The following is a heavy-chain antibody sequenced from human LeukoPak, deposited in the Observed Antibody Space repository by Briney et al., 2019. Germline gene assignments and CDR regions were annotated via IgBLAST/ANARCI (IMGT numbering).Heavy chain of an antibody. J-gene: IGHJ5*02. CDR2: IKPDGTTK. V-gene: IGHV3-7*03. D-gene: IGHD3-10*01. CDR3: AKDGYGSGSYYNSWFDP. CDR1: GFPFSSYS. Sequence: GGSLRLSCAASGFPFSSYSMTWVRQAPGKGLEWVANIKPDGTTKFYVDSVKGRFTISRDNALNSLYLQMNSLRAEDTALYYCAKDGYGSGSYYNSWFDPWGQGTLVTVSS.